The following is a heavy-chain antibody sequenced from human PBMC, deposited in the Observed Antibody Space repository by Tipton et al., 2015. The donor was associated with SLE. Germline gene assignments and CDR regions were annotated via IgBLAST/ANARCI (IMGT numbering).Heavy chain of an antibody. V-gene: IGHV4-59*11. J-gene: IGHJ4*02. CDR3: ARDEYRYDGTGYHLLGHFDY. CDR1: GFTFSDHY. D-gene: IGHD3-22*01. Sequence: LRLSCAASGFTFSDHYMSWFRQAPGKGLEWVGNIYYTGNTFYNPSLKSRVTISLDTSKNQFSLKLSSVTAADTAVYYCARDEYRYDGTGYHLLGHFDYWGQGTLVTVSS. CDR2: IYYTGNT.